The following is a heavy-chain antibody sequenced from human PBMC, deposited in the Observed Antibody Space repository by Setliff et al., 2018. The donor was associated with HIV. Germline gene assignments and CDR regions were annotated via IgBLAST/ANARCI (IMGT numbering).Heavy chain of an antibody. V-gene: IGHV3-30-3*01. CDR2: MTNTGNVI. CDR1: GFTFGDHA. Sequence: GGSLRLSCVASGFTFGDHAMHWVRQAPGKGLECVSLMTNTGNVINYADSVKGRFTISRDNSRNTLYLQISGLRIEDTATYFCAKDAKGSIGYWGQGTLVTVSS. D-gene: IGHD1-26*01. J-gene: IGHJ4*02. CDR3: AKDAKGSIGY.